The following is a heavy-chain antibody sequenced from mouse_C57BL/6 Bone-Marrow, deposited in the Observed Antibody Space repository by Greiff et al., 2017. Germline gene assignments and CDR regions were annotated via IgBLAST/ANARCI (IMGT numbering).Heavy chain of an antibody. CDR3: ARWGVTTVVAPDY. CDR1: GYTFTSYW. V-gene: IGHV1-64*01. J-gene: IGHJ2*01. D-gene: IGHD1-1*01. CDR2: IHPNSGST. Sequence: QVQLQQPGAELVKPGASVKLSCKASGYTFTSYWMHWVKQRPGQGLEWIGMIHPNSGSTNYNEKFKSKATLTVDKSSSTAYMQLSSLTSEDSAVSYCARWGVTTVVAPDYWGQGTTLTVSS.